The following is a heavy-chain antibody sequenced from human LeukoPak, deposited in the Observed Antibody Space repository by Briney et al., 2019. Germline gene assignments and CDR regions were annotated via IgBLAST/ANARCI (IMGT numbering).Heavy chain of an antibody. CDR1: GYTFTDYY. V-gene: IGHV1-2*02. CDR2: LNPNNGAT. J-gene: IGHJ4*02. D-gene: IGHD2-15*01. Sequence: ASVKVSCKASGYTFTDYYMHWVRQAPGQGLEWMGWLNPNNGATNFAQKVQGRVTMTRDTSISTTYMELSRLRSDDTAVYYCARDLGFCSGGSCGSMITVTSYDYWGQGTLVTVSS. CDR3: ARDLGFCSGGSCGSMITVTSYDY.